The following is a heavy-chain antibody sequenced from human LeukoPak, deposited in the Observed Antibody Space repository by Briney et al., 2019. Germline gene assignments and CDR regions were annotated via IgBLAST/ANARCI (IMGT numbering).Heavy chain of an antibody. D-gene: IGHD6-19*01. V-gene: IGHV3-9*01. CDR2: ISWNSGTI. J-gene: IGHJ1*01. CDR3: ARAYKDRSLAGKKEFFQH. CDR1: GFTFDNYA. Sequence: GGSLRLSCAASGFTFDNYAMNWVRQVPGKGLEWISLISWNSGTIGYADSVKGRFTISRDNANNFLYLQMNSLRAEDTALYYCARAYKDRSLAGKKEFFQHWGQGTLVTVSS.